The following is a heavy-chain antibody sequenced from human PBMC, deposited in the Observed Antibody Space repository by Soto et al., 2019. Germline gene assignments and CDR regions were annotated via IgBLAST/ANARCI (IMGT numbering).Heavy chain of an antibody. Sequence: QVQLQQWGAGLLKPSETLSLTCAVYGGSFSGYYWSWIRQPPGKGREWIGEIHHSGSTNYNPSLKSRVTISLDTSKNQFSLKLSSVTAADTAVYYCARGYSGYDPFDYWGQGTLVTVSS. V-gene: IGHV4-34*01. J-gene: IGHJ4*02. CDR2: IHHSGST. D-gene: IGHD5-12*01. CDR3: ARGYSGYDPFDY. CDR1: GGSFSGYY.